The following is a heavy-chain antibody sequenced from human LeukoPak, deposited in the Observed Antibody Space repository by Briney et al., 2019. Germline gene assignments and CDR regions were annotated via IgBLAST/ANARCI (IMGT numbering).Heavy chain of an antibody. CDR3: AGGNLSGDHDF. D-gene: IGHD1-26*01. J-gene: IGHJ4*02. CDR2: INPTSGST. V-gene: IGHV1-2*02. Sequence: ASVKVSCKASGYSFTAYYMHWVRQAPGQGREWMGWINPTSGSTNYAQTFRGRVTLTSDTSITTAYMELSRLKSDDTAVYYCAGGNLSGDHDFWGQGTLVTVSS. CDR1: GYSFTAYY.